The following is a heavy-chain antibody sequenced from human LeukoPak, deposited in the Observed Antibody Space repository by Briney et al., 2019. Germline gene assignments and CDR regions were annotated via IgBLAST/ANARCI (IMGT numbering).Heavy chain of an antibody. CDR3: GRHLYGSGSSRGFDY. J-gene: IGHJ4*02. V-gene: IGHV4-59*08. CDR2: IYYSGST. Sequence: SETLSLTCTVSGGSISSYYWSWIRQPPGKGLEWIGYIYYSGSTNYNPSLKSRVTISEVTSKNQFSLKLSSVTAADTAVYYCGRHLYGSGSSRGFDYWGQGTLVTVSS. D-gene: IGHD3-10*01. CDR1: GGSISSYY.